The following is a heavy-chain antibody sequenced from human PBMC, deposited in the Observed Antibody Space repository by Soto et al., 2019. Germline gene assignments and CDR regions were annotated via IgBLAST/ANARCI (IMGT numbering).Heavy chain of an antibody. CDR1: AYTLTSYA. J-gene: IGHJ3*02. Sequence: SVNVSCKSSAYTLTSYAMHLVRQAPGQRLEWMGWSNAGNGNTKYSQEFQGRVTITRDTSASKAYMELSSLRSEDMAVYYCARGQYSGSPDVAFDIWGQGTMVTVSS. V-gene: IGHV1-3*02. CDR2: SNAGNGNT. CDR3: ARGQYSGSPDVAFDI. D-gene: IGHD1-26*01.